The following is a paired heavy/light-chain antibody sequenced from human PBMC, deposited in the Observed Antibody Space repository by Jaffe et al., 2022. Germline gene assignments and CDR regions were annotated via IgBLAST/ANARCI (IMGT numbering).Light chain of an antibody. V-gene: IGKV4-1*01. CDR2: WAS. CDR1: QSVLHKPDNKDF. CDR3: QQYYGSPQT. J-gene: IGKJ2*01. Sequence: DIVMTQSPDSLAVSLGERATINCKSSQSVLHKPDNKDFLAWYQQKPGQPPKLLIYWASTRASGVPDRFTGSGSGTDFTLTISSLQAEDVAVYYCQQYYGSPQTFGQGTKLEIK.
Heavy chain of an antibody. Sequence: QLQLQESGPGLVKPSETLSLMCAVSGDSISTSSSFWGWIRQPPGKGLDWIGSIHYSGSTSYNPSLMSRVTISVDTSNNQFSLKLNSVTASDTAVYYCARHQSSYHYYMDVWGKGTTVTVSS. V-gene: IGHV4-39*01. J-gene: IGHJ6*03. CDR3: ARHQSSYHYYMDV. CDR1: GDSISTSSSF. CDR2: IHYSGST.